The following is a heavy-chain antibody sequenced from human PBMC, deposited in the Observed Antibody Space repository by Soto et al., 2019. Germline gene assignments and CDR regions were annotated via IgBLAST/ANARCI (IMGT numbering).Heavy chain of an antibody. CDR3: AKGHSSSWYNFDY. V-gene: IGHV4-38-2*01. CDR1: GYSISSGYY. Sequence: PSETLSLTFAVSGYSISSGYYWGWLRPPPGKGLEWIGSIYHSGSTYYNPSLKSRVTISVDTSKNQFSLKLSSVTAADTAVYYCAKGHSSSWYNFDYWGQGTLVTVS. D-gene: IGHD6-13*01. J-gene: IGHJ4*02. CDR2: IYHSGST.